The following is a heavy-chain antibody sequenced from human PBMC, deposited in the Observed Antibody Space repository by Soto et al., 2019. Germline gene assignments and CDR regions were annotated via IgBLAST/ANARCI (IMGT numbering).Heavy chain of an antibody. Sequence: QVQLQESGPGLVKPSQTLSLTCTVSGGSISSGGYYWSWIRQHPGKGLEWIGYIYYSGSTYYNPALKMRVTISVDTSKNQFSRKLSSVTAADTAVYYCARSEFGGSYYFDYWGQGTLVTVSS. CDR1: GGSISSGGYY. CDR2: IYYSGST. D-gene: IGHD2-15*01. V-gene: IGHV4-31*03. J-gene: IGHJ4*02. CDR3: ARSEFGGSYYFDY.